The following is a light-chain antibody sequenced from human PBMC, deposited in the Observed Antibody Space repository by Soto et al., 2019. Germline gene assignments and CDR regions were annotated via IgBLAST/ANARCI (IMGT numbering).Light chain of an antibody. Sequence: EILLTQSPATLALSPGERATLSCRASQSVSSDLAWYQQKPGQAPRLLIYEASNRATGIPARFSGSGSGTDFTLTISSLEPEDFAVYYCQQRSNWPLTFGGGTKVEIK. CDR3: QQRSNWPLT. CDR1: QSVSSD. CDR2: EAS. J-gene: IGKJ4*01. V-gene: IGKV3-11*01.